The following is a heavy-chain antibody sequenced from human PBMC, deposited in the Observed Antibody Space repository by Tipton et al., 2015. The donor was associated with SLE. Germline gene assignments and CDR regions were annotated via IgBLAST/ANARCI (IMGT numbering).Heavy chain of an antibody. J-gene: IGHJ3*02. CDR3: ARTLDALDI. CDR1: GDSMGSPYY. Sequence: TLSLTCIVSGDSMGSPYYWGWMRQSPEKGLEWIGSMYYSGDTYYNPSLKSRVAISMDTSKNQYSLKLTAVTAADTAVYYCARTLDALDIWGQGTMVTVSS. CDR2: MYYSGDT. V-gene: IGHV4-38-2*02.